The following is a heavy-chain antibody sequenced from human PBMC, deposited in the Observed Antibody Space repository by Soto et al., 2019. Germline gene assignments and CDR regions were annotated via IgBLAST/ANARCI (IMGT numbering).Heavy chain of an antibody. CDR1: GYSFTSYW. V-gene: IGHV5-51*01. CDR2: IYPGDSDT. D-gene: IGHD4-17*01. J-gene: IGHJ6*02. Sequence: GESLKISCKGSGYSFTSYWIGWVRQMPGKGLEWMGIIYPGDSDTRYSPSFQGQVTISADKSISTAYLQWSSLKASDTAMYYCARLPGGYGDYTYYYYGMDVWGQGTTVTVSS. CDR3: ARLPGGYGDYTYYYYGMDV.